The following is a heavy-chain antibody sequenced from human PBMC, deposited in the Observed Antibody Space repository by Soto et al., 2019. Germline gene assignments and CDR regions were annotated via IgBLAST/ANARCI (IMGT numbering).Heavy chain of an antibody. J-gene: IGHJ6*03. CDR2: ISSSSSTI. D-gene: IGHD1-1*01. V-gene: IGHV3-48*01. Sequence: GGSLRLSCAASGFTFSSYSMSWVRQAPGKGLEWVSYISSSSSTIYYADSVKGRFTISRDNAKNSLYLQMNSLRAEDTAVYYCASRTGDYYYYYMDVWGKGTTVTVSS. CDR1: GFTFSSYS. CDR3: ASRTGDYYYYYMDV.